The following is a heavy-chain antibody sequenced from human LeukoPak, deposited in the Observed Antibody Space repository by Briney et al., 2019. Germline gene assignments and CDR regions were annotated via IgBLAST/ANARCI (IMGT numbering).Heavy chain of an antibody. CDR2: IYTSGST. J-gene: IGHJ5*02. V-gene: IGHV4-4*07. Sequence: SETLSLTCTVSGGSISSYYWSWIRQPAGKGLEWIGRIYTSGSTNYNPSLKSRVTMSVDTSKNQFSLKLSSVTAAVTAVYYCARELYSSSWYSSDYNWFDPWGQGTLVTVSS. D-gene: IGHD6-13*01. CDR3: ARELYSSSWYSSDYNWFDP. CDR1: GGSISSYY.